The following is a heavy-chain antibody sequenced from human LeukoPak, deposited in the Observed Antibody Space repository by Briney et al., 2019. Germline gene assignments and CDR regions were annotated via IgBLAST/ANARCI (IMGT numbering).Heavy chain of an antibody. D-gene: IGHD3-10*01. J-gene: IGHJ4*02. CDR3: ARDPGYYGSGSYYNPIRTQPYYFDY. CDR2: ISWNSGSI. Sequence: GRSLRLSCAASGFTFDDYAMHWVRQAPGKGLEWVSGISWNSGSIGYADSVKGRFTISRDNAKNSLYLQMNSLRAEDTALYYCARDPGYYGSGSYYNPIRTQPYYFDYWGQGTLVTVSS. V-gene: IGHV3-9*01. CDR1: GFTFDDYA.